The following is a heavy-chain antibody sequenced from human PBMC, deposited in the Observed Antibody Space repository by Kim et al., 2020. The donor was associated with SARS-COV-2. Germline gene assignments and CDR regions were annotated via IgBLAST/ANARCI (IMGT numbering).Heavy chain of an antibody. Sequence: SETLSLTCTVSGVSISSGGYYWSWIRQHPGKGLEWIGYIYYSGSTYYNPSLKSRITISIDTSKNRFSLKLSSVTAADTAVYYCARAYYYDRYFDLWGRGTLVTVSS. CDR2: IYYSGST. CDR1: GVSISSGGYY. V-gene: IGHV4-31*03. CDR3: ARAYYYDRYFDL. D-gene: IGHD3-22*01. J-gene: IGHJ2*01.